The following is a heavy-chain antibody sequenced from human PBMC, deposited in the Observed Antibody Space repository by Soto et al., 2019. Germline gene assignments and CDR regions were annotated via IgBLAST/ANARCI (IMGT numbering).Heavy chain of an antibody. CDR1: GFTFSSYW. CDR2: IKQDGSEK. Sequence: GGSLRLSCAASGFTFSSYWMSWVRQAPGKGLEWVANIKQDGSEKYYVDSVKGRFTISRDNAKNSLYLQMNSLRAEDTAVYYCARDRSLFWSGYYDAFDIWGQGTMVTVSS. V-gene: IGHV3-7*01. J-gene: IGHJ3*02. D-gene: IGHD3-3*01. CDR3: ARDRSLFWSGYYDAFDI.